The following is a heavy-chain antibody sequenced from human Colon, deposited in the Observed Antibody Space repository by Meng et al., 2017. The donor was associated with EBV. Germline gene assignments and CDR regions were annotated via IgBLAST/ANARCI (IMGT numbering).Heavy chain of an antibody. V-gene: IGHV4-39*02. CDR2: FYYSGST. J-gene: IGHJ5*02. D-gene: IGHD2-2*01. CDR3: ARKNCSLTSCSFGGWFDL. CDR1: GVPIRSSIYY. Sequence: QRELRESGPVLLKPYGTLSLTCTVSGVPIRSSIYYWGWVLQPPGKGLEWIGNFYYSGSTYYNPSLQRRVTISVETYKQHFSLKLSSVTAADTAVYYCARKNCSLTSCSFGGWFDLWGQGTLVTVSS.